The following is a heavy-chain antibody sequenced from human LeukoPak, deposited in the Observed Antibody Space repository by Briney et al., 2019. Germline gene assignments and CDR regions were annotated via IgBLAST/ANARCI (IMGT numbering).Heavy chain of an antibody. D-gene: IGHD6-19*01. J-gene: IGHJ4*02. CDR1: GGSISSSSYY. Sequence: PSETLSLTCTVSGGSISSSSYYWGWIRQPPGKGLEWIGSIYYSGSTYYNPSLKSRVTISVDTSKNQFSLKLSSVTAADTAVYYCARPNGIAVAGTGGHHFDYWGQGTLVTVSS. CDR3: ARPNGIAVAGTGGHHFDY. CDR2: IYYSGST. V-gene: IGHV4-39*01.